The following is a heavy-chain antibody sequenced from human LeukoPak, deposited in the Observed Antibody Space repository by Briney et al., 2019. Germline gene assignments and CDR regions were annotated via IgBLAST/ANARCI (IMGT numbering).Heavy chain of an antibody. Sequence: PGWSLRLPCEASGFTLSDFWMHWVRQAPGSGLVWLSRINGDGRITNYADSVKGRFTITRDNAKNTLYLQMNSLRAEDTATYFCATGVHGKHGKFDWWGQGTLVTVSS. CDR3: ATGVHGKHGKFDW. CDR2: INGDGRIT. D-gene: IGHD1-26*01. J-gene: IGHJ4*02. CDR1: GFTLSDFW. V-gene: IGHV3-74*01.